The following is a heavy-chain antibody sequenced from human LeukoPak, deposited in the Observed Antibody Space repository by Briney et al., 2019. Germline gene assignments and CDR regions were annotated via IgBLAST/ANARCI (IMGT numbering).Heavy chain of an antibody. D-gene: IGHD6-6*01. CDR2: ISGSGGST. CDR1: GFTFSSYA. J-gene: IGHJ4*02. Sequence: GGSLRRSCAASGFTFSSYAMSWVRQAPGKGLEWVSAISGSGGSTYYADSVKDRFTISRDNSKNTLYLQMNSLRAEDTAVYYCAKTRYSSSSGYYFDYWGQGTLVTVSS. V-gene: IGHV3-23*01. CDR3: AKTRYSSSSGYYFDY.